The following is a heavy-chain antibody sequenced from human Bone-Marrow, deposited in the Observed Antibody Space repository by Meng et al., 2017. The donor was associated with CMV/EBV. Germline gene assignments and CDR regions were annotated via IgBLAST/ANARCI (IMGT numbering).Heavy chain of an antibody. D-gene: IGHD3-9*01. Sequence: GESLKISCAASGFTFSNVWMSWVRQAPGKGLEWVGRIFSNTDGATTHYGAPVKGRFTISRDDSKTTLYLQMDSLKTEDTAVYYCTTYKADDVLAAYTPGYWGQGTLVTVSS. J-gene: IGHJ4*02. CDR1: GFTFSNVW. CDR3: TTYKADDVLAAYTPGY. V-gene: IGHV3-15*01. CDR2: IFSNTDGATT.